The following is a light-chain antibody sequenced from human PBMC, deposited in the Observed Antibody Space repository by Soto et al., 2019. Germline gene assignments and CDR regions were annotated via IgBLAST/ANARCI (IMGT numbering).Light chain of an antibody. CDR3: QQSYNTPPCT. J-gene: IGKJ2*02. Sequence: DIQMTQSPSSLSASVGDRVTITCRASQSINTYLNWYQQKPGKAPKFLIHAASSLQSGVPSRCSGSGSGTFFTLPIRSLQHEDVATYYCQQSYNTPPCTFGQGTKLEIK. V-gene: IGKV1-39*01. CDR2: AAS. CDR1: QSINTY.